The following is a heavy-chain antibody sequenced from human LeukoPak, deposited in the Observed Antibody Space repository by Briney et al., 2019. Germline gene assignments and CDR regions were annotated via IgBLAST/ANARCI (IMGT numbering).Heavy chain of an antibody. V-gene: IGHV3-72*01. CDR1: GFTFSDHY. Sequence: GGSLRLSCAASGFTFSDHYMDWVRQAPGKGLEWVGRTRNKANSYTTEYAASVKGRFTISRDDSKNSLYLQMNSLKTEDTAVYYCARGRYYDFWSGYLPDYYYMDVWGKGTTVTVSS. J-gene: IGHJ6*03. CDR2: TRNKANSYTT. CDR3: ARGRYYDFWSGYLPDYYYMDV. D-gene: IGHD3-3*01.